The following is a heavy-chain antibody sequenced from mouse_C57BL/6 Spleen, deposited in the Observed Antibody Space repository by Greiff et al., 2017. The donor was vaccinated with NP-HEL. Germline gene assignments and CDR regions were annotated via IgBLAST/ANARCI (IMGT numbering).Heavy chain of an antibody. Sequence: VQLQQPGAELVRPGTSVKLSCKASGYTFTSYWMHWVKQRPGQGLEWIGVIDPSDSYTNYNQKFKGKATLTVDTSSSTAYMQLSSLTSEDSAVYYCARGTVVAHWYFDVWGTGTTVTVSS. CDR2: IDPSDSYT. D-gene: IGHD1-1*01. V-gene: IGHV1-59*01. CDR3: ARGTVVAHWYFDV. CDR1: GYTFTSYW. J-gene: IGHJ1*03.